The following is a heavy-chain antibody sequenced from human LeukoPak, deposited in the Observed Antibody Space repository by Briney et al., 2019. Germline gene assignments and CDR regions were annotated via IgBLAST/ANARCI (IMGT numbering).Heavy chain of an antibody. CDR1: GGSFSGYY. Sequence: PSETLSLTCAVYGGSFSGYYWSWIRQPPGKGLEWIGEINHSGSTNYNPSLKSRVTISVDTSKNQFSLKLSSVTAADTAVYYCARAWYYDFWSGYHYYMDVWGKGTTVTVSS. CDR3: ARAWYYDFWSGYHYYMDV. D-gene: IGHD3-3*01. J-gene: IGHJ6*03. V-gene: IGHV4-34*01. CDR2: INHSGST.